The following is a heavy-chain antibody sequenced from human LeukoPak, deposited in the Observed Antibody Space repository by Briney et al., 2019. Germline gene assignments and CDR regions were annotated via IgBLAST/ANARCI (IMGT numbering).Heavy chain of an antibody. CDR2: ISGSGGST. CDR3: AKWYGYCSGGSCYSGLYYYYYGMDV. CDR1: GFTFSSYA. J-gene: IGHJ6*02. D-gene: IGHD2-15*01. Sequence: GGSLRLSCAASGFTFSSYAMSWVGQAPGKGLEWVSAISGSGGSTYYADSVKGRFTISRDNSKNTLYLQMNSLRAEDTAVYYCAKWYGYCSGGSCYSGLYYYYYGMDVWGQGTTVTVSS. V-gene: IGHV3-23*01.